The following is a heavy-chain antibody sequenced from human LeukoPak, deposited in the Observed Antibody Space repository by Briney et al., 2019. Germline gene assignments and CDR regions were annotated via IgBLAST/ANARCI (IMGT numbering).Heavy chain of an antibody. V-gene: IGHV3-21*04. CDR3: AKDDTGITMIVENY. D-gene: IGHD3-22*01. J-gene: IGHJ4*02. CDR1: GFTFSSFT. Sequence: GGSLRLSCAASGFTFSSFTMNWVRQAPGKGLEWVSSISPSKNYIYYVDSVKGRFTISRDNAKNSLYLQMNSLRAEDTAVYYCAKDDTGITMIVENYWGQGTLVTVSS. CDR2: ISPSKNYI.